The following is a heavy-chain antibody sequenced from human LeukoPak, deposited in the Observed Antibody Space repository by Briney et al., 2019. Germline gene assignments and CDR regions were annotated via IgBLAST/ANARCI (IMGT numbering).Heavy chain of an antibody. D-gene: IGHD1-26*01. J-gene: IGHJ4*02. Sequence: PSETLSLTCTVSGDALSSSSYYWGWIRQPPGKGLEWIGSIYYSGSTYYNPSLKSRVTISVDTSKNQFSLKLSSVTAADTAVYYCARESGGSYFGYWGQGTLVTVSS. CDR1: GDALSSSSYY. V-gene: IGHV4-39*07. CDR2: IYYSGST. CDR3: ARESGGSYFGY.